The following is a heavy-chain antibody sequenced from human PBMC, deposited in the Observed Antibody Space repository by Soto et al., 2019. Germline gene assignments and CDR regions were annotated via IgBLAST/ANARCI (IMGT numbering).Heavy chain of an antibody. CDR3: AGAGIYPASV. D-gene: IGHD6-19*01. V-gene: IGHV4-34*01. CDR1: GGSFSGYY. J-gene: IGHJ4*02. CDR2: INHSGST. Sequence: SETLSLTCAVYGGSFSGYYWSWIRQPPGKGLEWIGEINHSGSTNYNPSLKSRVTISVDTSKNQFSLKLSSVTAADTAVYYCAGAGIYPASVWGQGTLVTVSS.